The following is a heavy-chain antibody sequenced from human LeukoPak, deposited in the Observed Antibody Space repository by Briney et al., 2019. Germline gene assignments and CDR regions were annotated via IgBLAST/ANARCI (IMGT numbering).Heavy chain of an antibody. V-gene: IGHV3-33*01. CDR1: GFTFSSNG. D-gene: IGHD4-11*01. CDR3: ARPYYSDYYYYGMDV. CDR2: IWYDGSNK. Sequence: GGSLRLSCAASGFTFSSNGMHWVRQAPGKGLEWVGVIWYDGSNKYYADSVRGRFTISRDNSKNTLYLQMNSLRAEDTAVYYCARPYYSDYYYYGMDVWGQGTTVTVSS. J-gene: IGHJ6*02.